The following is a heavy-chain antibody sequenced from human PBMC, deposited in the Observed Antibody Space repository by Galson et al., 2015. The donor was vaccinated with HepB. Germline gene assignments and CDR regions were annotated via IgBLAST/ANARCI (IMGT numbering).Heavy chain of an antibody. D-gene: IGHD6-13*01. CDR3: AKTSHSSSWYYYYYMDV. J-gene: IGHJ6*03. CDR2: IWYDGSNK. V-gene: IGHV3-33*06. Sequence: SLRLSCAASGFTFSSYGMHWVRQAPGKGLEWVAVIWYDGSNKYYADSVKGRFTISRDNSKNTLYLQVNSLRAEDTAVYYCAKTSHSSSWYYYYYMDVWGKGTTVTVSS. CDR1: GFTFSSYG.